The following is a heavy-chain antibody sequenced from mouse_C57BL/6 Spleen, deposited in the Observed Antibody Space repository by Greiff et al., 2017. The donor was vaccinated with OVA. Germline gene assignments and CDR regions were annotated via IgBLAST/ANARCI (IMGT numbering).Heavy chain of an antibody. J-gene: IGHJ1*03. Sequence: EVHLVESGGGLVKPGGSLKLSCAASGFTFSSYAMSWVRQTPEKRLEWVATISDGGSYTYYPDNVKGRFTISRDNAKNNLYLQMSHLKSEDTAMYYCARVSTVVDYWYFDVWGTGTTVTVSS. V-gene: IGHV5-4*01. CDR3: ARVSTVVDYWYFDV. CDR2: ISDGGSYT. CDR1: GFTFSSYA. D-gene: IGHD1-1*01.